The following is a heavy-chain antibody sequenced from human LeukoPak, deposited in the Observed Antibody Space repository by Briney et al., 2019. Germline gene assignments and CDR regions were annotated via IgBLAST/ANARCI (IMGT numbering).Heavy chain of an antibody. J-gene: IGHJ5*02. CDR3: ARGTFYCSSTSCYRSPIA. CDR1: GFTFSSYW. D-gene: IGHD2-2*02. V-gene: IGHV3-7*01. CDR2: IKQDGSEK. Sequence: GGSLRLSCAASGFTFSSYWMSWVRQAPGKGLEWVANIKQDGSEKYYVDSVKGRFTISRDNAKSSLYLQMNSLRAEDTAVYYCARGTFYCSSTSCYRSPIAWGQGTLVTVSS.